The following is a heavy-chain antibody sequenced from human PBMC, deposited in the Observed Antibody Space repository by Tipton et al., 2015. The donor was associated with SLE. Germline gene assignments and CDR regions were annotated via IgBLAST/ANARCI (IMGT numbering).Heavy chain of an antibody. CDR1: GGSFSGYY. CDR2: IYYSGST. D-gene: IGHD3-10*01. J-gene: IGHJ5*02. CDR3: ARDLREAVRFRESQIYNWFDP. Sequence: TLSLTCAVYGGSFSGYYWSWIRQPPGKGLEWIGSIYYSGSTYYNPSLKSRVTISVDTSKNQFSLKLSSVTAADTAGYYCARDLREAVRFRESQIYNWFDPWGQGTLVTVSS. V-gene: IGHV4-34*01.